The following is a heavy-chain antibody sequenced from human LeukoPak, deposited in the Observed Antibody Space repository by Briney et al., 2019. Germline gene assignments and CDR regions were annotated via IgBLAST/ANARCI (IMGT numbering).Heavy chain of an antibody. V-gene: IGHV4-31*03. CDR3: ARDHRCSGGSCYSGYYYYGMDV. Sequence: SQTLSLTCTVSGGSISSGGYYWSWIRQHPRKGLEWIGYIYYSGSTYYNPSLKSRVTISVDTSKNQFSLKLSSVTAADTAVYYCARDHRCSGGSCYSGYYYYGMDVWGHGTTVTVSS. D-gene: IGHD2-15*01. J-gene: IGHJ6*02. CDR2: IYYSGST. CDR1: GGSISSGGYY.